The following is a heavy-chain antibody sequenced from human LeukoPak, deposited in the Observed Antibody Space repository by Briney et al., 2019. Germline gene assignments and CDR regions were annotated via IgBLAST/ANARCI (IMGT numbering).Heavy chain of an antibody. CDR1: EFTFSNYD. CDR3: AREKMGTPPWPSPKSYLDFDL. J-gene: IGHJ2*01. CDR2: TSYDGSNK. Sequence: PGGSLRLSCAASEFTFSNYDMHWVRQAPGKGLEWVALTSYDGSNKYYGDPVKGRFTISRDNSKNTLYLQMNSLRGEDTAVYYCAREKMGTPPWPSPKSYLDFDLWGRGTLVTVSP. D-gene: IGHD7-27*01. V-gene: IGHV3-30*03.